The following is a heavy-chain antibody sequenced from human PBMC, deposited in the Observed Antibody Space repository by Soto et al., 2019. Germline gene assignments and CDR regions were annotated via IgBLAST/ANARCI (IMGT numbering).Heavy chain of an antibody. D-gene: IGHD3-16*01. CDR1: GGSFSGDD. Sequence: SATLSLTCAVYGGSFSGDDWRWILQPPGRGLEWIGEINHSGSTNYNPSLKSRVNISVDTSKNQFSLKLSSVTAADTAVYYCERGRQRSTVGSTPYNWFDTWGQGTL. V-gene: IGHV4-34*01. CDR2: INHSGST. CDR3: ERGRQRSTVGSTPYNWFDT. J-gene: IGHJ5*02.